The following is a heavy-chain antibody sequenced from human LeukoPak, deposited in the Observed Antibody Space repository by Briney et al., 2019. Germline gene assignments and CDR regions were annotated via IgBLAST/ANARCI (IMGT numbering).Heavy chain of an antibody. D-gene: IGHD3-10*01. CDR3: ASGSGSPQHYYYYGMDV. J-gene: IGHJ6*02. CDR1: GGSFSGYY. V-gene: IGHV4-34*01. CDR2: INHSGST. Sequence: SETPSLTCAVYGGSFSGYYWSWIRQPPGKGLEWIGEINHSGSTNYNPSLKSQVTISVDTSKNQFSLKLSSVTAADTAVYYCASGSGSPQHYYYYGMDVWGQGTTVTVSS.